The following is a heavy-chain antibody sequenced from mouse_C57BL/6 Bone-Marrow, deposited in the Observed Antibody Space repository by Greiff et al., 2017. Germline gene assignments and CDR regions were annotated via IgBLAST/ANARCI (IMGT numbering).Heavy chain of an antibody. CDR2: ISSGGSYT. CDR3: ARQGVYYGMDY. J-gene: IGHJ4*01. Sequence: DVKLVESGGDLVKPGGSLKLSCAASGFTFSSYGMSWVRQTPDKRLEWVATISSGGSYTYYPDSVKGRFTISRDNAKNTLYLHMSSLKSEDTAMYYCARQGVYYGMDYWGQGTSVTVSS. CDR1: GFTFSSYG. V-gene: IGHV5-6*02.